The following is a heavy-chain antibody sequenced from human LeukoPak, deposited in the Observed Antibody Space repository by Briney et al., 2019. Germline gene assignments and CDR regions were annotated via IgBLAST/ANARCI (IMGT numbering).Heavy chain of an antibody. CDR2: MNPNSGNT. CDR3: ARRGYYGSGSFYYYYGMDV. V-gene: IGHV1-8*03. J-gene: IGHJ6*02. CDR1: GYTFTSYD. Sequence: GASVKVSCKASGYTFTSYDINWVRQATGQGLEWMGWMNPNSGNTGYAQKFQGRVTITRNTSISTAYVELSSLRSEDTAVYYCARRGYYGSGSFYYYYGMDVWGQGTTVTVSS. D-gene: IGHD3-10*01.